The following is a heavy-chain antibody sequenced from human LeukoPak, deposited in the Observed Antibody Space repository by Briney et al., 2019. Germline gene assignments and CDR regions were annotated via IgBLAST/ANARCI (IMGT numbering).Heavy chain of an antibody. CDR2: INHSGST. Sequence: KASETLSLTCAVYGGSFSGYYWSWIRQPPGKGLEWIGEINHSGSTNYNPSLKSRVTISVDTSKNQFSLKLSSVTAADTAVYYCARGGYYDFWSGYSWFDPWGQGTLVTVSP. V-gene: IGHV4-34*01. J-gene: IGHJ5*02. CDR1: GGSFSGYY. D-gene: IGHD3-3*01. CDR3: ARGGYYDFWSGYSWFDP.